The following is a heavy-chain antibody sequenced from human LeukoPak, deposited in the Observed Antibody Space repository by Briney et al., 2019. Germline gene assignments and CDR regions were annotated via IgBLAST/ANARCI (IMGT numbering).Heavy chain of an antibody. D-gene: IGHD3-10*01. J-gene: IGHJ6*03. CDR1: GFTFNNYA. V-gene: IGHV3-23*01. CDR2: ISGGVT. Sequence: PGGSLRLSCAASGFTFNNYAMNWVRQAPGKGLEWVSAISGGVTYYTDSVKGRFTISRDNSKNTLYLQMNSLRAEDTAVYYCARGSGSYPPYYYHMDIWGKGTTVTVSS. CDR3: ARGSGSYPPYYYHMDI.